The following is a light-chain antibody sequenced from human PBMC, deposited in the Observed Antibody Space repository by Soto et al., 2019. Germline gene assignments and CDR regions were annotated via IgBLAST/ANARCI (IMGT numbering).Light chain of an antibody. V-gene: IGKV2-28*01. CDR3: MQALQTPLT. J-gene: IGKJ4*01. CDR1: QSLLHSNGYNY. CDR2: LGS. Sequence: DIVMTQSPLSLPVTPGEPASISCRSSQSLLHSNGYNYLDWYLQKPGQSPQLLIYLGSNRASGVPDRFSGSGSVTDFTLKISRVDAEDVGVYYCMQALQTPLTVGGGTKVEIK.